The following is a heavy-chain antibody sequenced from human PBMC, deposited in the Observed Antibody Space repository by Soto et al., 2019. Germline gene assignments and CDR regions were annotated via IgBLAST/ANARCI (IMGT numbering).Heavy chain of an antibody. J-gene: IGHJ6*03. D-gene: IGHD3-10*01. Sequence: PGGSLRLSCAASGFTFSSYAMSWVRQAPGKGLEWVSAISGSGGSTYYADSVKGRFTISRDNSKNTLYLQMNSPRAEDTAVYYCAKDVGSGSYYYMDVWGKGTTVTVSS. CDR3: AKDVGSGSYYYMDV. CDR1: GFTFSSYA. CDR2: ISGSGGST. V-gene: IGHV3-23*01.